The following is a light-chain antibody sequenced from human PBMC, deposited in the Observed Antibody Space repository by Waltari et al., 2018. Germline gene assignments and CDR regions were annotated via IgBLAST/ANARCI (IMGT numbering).Light chain of an antibody. CDR1: QSGLYTSNNKNN. Sequence: DIVMTQSPDSLAVSLGERVTIDCKSSQSGLYTSNNKNNLAWYHQRPGQPPKLLIYWASTRESGVPDRFSGSGSGTDFTLTISSLQAEDVAVYFCQQYLTTPLTFGQGTRLEIK. J-gene: IGKJ5*01. CDR2: WAS. V-gene: IGKV4-1*01. CDR3: QQYLTTPLT.